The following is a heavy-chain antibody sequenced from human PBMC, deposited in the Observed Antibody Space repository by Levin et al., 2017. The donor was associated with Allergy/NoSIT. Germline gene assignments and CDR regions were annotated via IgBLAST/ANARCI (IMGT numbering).Heavy chain of an antibody. D-gene: IGHD3-22*01. CDR1: GYTFTSYG. J-gene: IGHJ4*02. CDR3: GKAPRSDSYGIAEFDD. V-gene: IGHV1-18*04. CDR2: ISAYNGDT. Sequence: GESLKISCKASGYTFTSYGFSWVRQAPGQGLEWMGWISAYNGDTNYAQKFRGRVTMTTDTSTSTAYMDLRSLTSDDTAVYYGGKAPRSDSYGIAEFDDWGQGTLVTVSS.